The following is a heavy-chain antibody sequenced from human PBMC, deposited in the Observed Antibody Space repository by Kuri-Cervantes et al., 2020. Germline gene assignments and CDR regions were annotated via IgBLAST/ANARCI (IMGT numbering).Heavy chain of an antibody. CDR3: ARGGSAAS. CDR1: GYSISSGYY. D-gene: IGHD6-25*01. V-gene: IGHV4-38-2*01. CDR2: IFHSGNT. Sequence: GSLRLSCVVSGYSISSGYYWGWIRQPPGKGLEWIGSIFHSGNTYYHPSLKSRVAISVDTSKNQFSLKLSSVTAADTAVYYCARGGSAASWGQGILVTVSS. J-gene: IGHJ5*02.